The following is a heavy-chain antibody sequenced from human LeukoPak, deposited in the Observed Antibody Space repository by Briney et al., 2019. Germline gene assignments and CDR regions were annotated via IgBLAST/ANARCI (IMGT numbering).Heavy chain of an antibody. CDR3: ARMVTQGYQGFLYYYYYYMDV. D-gene: IGHD4-23*01. J-gene: IGHJ6*03. CDR1: GFTLSSYE. CDR2: IYYSGST. Sequence: PGGSLRLSCTASGFTLSSYEMSWIRQAPGKGLEWIGSIYYSGSTYYNPSLKSRVTISVDTSKNQFSLKLSSVTAADTAVYYCARMVTQGYQGFLYYYYYYMDVWGKGTTVTVSS. V-gene: IGHV4-39*07.